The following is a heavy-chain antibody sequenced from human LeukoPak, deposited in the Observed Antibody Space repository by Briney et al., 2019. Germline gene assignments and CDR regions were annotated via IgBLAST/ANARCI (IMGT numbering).Heavy chain of an antibody. Sequence: SETLSLTCTVSGGSIGSSSYYWGWIRQPPGKGLEWIGSIFYSGSTYYNPSLKSQVTISVDTSKNQFSLKLSSVTAADTAVNYCARHAGLYSPFSPWGQGTLVTVSS. V-gene: IGHV4-39*01. CDR2: IFYSGST. D-gene: IGHD6-13*01. CDR1: GGSIGSSSYY. J-gene: IGHJ5*02. CDR3: ARHAGLYSPFSP.